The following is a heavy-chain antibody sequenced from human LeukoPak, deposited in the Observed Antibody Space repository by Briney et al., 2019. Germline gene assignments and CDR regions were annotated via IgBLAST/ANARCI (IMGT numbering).Heavy chain of an antibody. D-gene: IGHD2-2*01. CDR1: GYTFTSYY. V-gene: IGHV1-46*01. J-gene: IGHJ3*02. CDR2: INPSGGST. CDR3: ARDFPCSSTSCYLGVDAFDI. Sequence: ASVKVSCKASGYTFTSYYMHWVRQAPGQGLEWMGIINPSGGSTSYAQKFQGRVTMTRDTSTSTVYMELSSLRSEDTAVYYCARDFPCSSTSCYLGVDAFDIWGQGTMVTVSS.